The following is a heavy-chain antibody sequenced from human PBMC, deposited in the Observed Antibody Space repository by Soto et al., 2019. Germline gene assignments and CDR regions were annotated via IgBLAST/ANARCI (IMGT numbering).Heavy chain of an antibody. CDR3: AAPRYNWNDAAFDY. CDR2: ISYDESNK. D-gene: IGHD1-20*01. CDR1: GFTFSSYG. V-gene: IGHV3-30*03. J-gene: IGHJ4*02. Sequence: GGSLRLSCAASGFTFSSYGMHWVRQAPGKGLEWVAVISYDESNKYYADSVKGRFTISRDNSKNTLYLQMNSLRAEDTAVYYCAAPRYNWNDAAFDYWGQGTLVTVSS.